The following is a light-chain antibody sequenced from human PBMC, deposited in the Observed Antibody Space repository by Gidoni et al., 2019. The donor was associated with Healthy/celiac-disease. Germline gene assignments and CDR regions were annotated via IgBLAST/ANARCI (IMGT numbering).Light chain of an antibody. CDR2: AAS. CDR3: QRDNSLPLT. CDR1: PGISSW. Sequence: IQLTLSPPSVSASVGDRVTITCRASPGISSWLAWYQQKPGKAPKLLNYAASSLQSGVPSRVSGSGSGTDFTLTSSSLQAEEVATYYYQRDNSLPLTFGRGTKVEIK. J-gene: IGKJ4*01. V-gene: IGKV1-12*01.